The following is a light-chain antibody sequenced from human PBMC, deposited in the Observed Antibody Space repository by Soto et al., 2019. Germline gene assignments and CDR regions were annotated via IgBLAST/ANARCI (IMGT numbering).Light chain of an antibody. J-gene: IGKJ3*01. CDR3: QQYNNWPFT. Sequence: DIQMTQSPSTLSASVGDRVTITCRASQYIHNYLAWYQQKPGEAPKLLIYEAANLESGVPSRFSGSGTGTEFTLTISSLQSEDFAVYYCQQYNNWPFTFGPGTKVDIK. CDR2: EAA. CDR1: QYIHNY. V-gene: IGKV1-5*03.